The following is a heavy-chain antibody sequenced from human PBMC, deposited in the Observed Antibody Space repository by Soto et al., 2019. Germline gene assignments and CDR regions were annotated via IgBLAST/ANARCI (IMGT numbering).Heavy chain of an antibody. V-gene: IGHV4-4*02. D-gene: IGHD4-17*01. Sequence: QVQLQESGPGLVKPSGTLSLSCAVSGGSITNTKWWTWVRQAPGKGLEWIGAISRSEGSTYNPSLERRVAMSLETSDNHLSLQLSSVAAADTAVYYCAAQTVSYTWDVWGQGTTVTVS. CDR2: ISRSEGS. CDR3: AAQTVSYTWDV. J-gene: IGHJ6*02. CDR1: GGSITNTKW.